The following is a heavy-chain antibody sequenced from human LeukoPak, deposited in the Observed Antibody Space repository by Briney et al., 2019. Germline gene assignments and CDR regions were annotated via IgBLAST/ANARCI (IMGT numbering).Heavy chain of an antibody. CDR2: IYYSGST. V-gene: IGHV4-59*01. Sequence: SETLSLTCIVSGGSISSYYWSWIRQPPGKGLEWIGYIYYSGSTNYNPSLKSRVTISVDTSKNQFSLKLSSVTAADTAVYYCARRKLGYFDYWGQGTLVTVSS. D-gene: IGHD7-27*01. J-gene: IGHJ4*02. CDR1: GGSISSYY. CDR3: ARRKLGYFDY.